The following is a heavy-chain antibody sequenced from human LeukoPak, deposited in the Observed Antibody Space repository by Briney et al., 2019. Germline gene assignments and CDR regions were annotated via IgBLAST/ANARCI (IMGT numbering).Heavy chain of an antibody. CDR3: ARDSGDPRLYYDFWSGYLDF. V-gene: IGHV3-11*01. CDR2: ITASSNMI. Sequence: GGSLRLSCAASGFNFGDRYMAWIRQAPGKGLEWISYITASSNMIYYAESVKGRFTISRNNAKNSVFLQMKNLRAEDTAVYFCARDSGDPRLYYDFWSGYLDFWGQGTLVTVSS. CDR1: GFNFGDRY. D-gene: IGHD3-3*01. J-gene: IGHJ4*02.